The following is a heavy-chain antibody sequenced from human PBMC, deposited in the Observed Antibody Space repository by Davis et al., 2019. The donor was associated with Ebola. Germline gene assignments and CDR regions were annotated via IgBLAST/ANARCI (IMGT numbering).Heavy chain of an antibody. CDR2: MYYSGSA. D-gene: IGHD6-13*01. Sequence: SETLSLTCTVSGDGSINSSNDFWGWIRQSPGKGLEWIGSMYYSGSAFYNPSLKSRVTISLDTSKNQFSLKLNSVTAADTAVYYCARHEAYSDTLYGMDVWGQGTTITVSS. V-gene: IGHV4-39*01. CDR1: GDGSINSSNDF. CDR3: ARHEAYSDTLYGMDV. J-gene: IGHJ6*02.